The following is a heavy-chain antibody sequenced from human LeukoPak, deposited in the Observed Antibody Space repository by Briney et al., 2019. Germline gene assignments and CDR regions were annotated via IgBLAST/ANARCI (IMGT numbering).Heavy chain of an antibody. Sequence: PGGSLRLSCAASGFTFSSFAMNWVRQAPGKGLEWVGRILGKGSGGTTDYAAPVQGRFIISRDDSKDTLYLEMNSLKTEDTAVYYCSWIRGALGFYFMDVWGKGTTVTISS. CDR3: SWIRGALGFYFMDV. J-gene: IGHJ6*03. V-gene: IGHV3-15*01. D-gene: IGHD3-10*01. CDR2: ILGKGSGGTT. CDR1: GFTFSSFA.